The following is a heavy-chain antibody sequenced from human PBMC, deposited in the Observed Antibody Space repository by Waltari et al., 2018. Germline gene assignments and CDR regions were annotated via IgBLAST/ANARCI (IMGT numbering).Heavy chain of an antibody. CDR3: AKGSVVVVAATD. D-gene: IGHD2-15*01. V-gene: IGHV3-23*04. Sequence: EVQLVESGGGLVQPGGSMRLSCAASGFTFSSYAMSWVAQAQGKGLEWVSAISGGGGSTYYADAVKGRFTNSRDNSKNTLYLQMNSLRAEDTAVYYCAKGSVVVVAATDWGQGTLVTVSS. J-gene: IGHJ4*02. CDR2: ISGGGGST. CDR1: GFTFSSYA.